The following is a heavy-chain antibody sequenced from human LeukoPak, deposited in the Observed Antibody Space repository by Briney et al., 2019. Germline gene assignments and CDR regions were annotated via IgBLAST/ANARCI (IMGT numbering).Heavy chain of an antibody. CDR2: IYYSGST. D-gene: IGHD2-15*01. J-gene: IGHJ5*02. V-gene: IGHV4-59*01. CDR1: GGSISSYY. CDR3: ARIFVYCSRDSCYWDWFDP. Sequence: SETLSLTCTVSGGSISSYYWSWIRQPPGKGLEWIGYIYYSGSTNYNPSLKSRVTISVDTSKNQFSLKLSSVTAADTAVYYCARIFVYCSRDSCYWDWFDPWGQGTLVTVSS.